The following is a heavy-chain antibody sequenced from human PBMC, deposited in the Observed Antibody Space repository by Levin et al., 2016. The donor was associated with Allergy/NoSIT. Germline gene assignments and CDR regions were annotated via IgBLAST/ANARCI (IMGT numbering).Heavy chain of an antibody. CDR2: ISYSGST. J-gene: IGHJ6*02. D-gene: IGHD3-10*01. V-gene: IGHV4-59*08. CDR3: ARHLDYYGSGTYHV. Sequence: WIRQPPGKGLEWIGYISYSGSTNYNPSLESRITISVDTSKNQFSLKLRSVTAADTAVYYCARHLDYYGSGTYHVWGQGTTVTVSS.